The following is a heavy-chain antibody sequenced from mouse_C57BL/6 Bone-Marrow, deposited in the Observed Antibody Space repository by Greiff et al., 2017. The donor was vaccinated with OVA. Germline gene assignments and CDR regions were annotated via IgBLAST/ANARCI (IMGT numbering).Heavy chain of an antibody. CDR1: GYTFTSYW. CDR3: ARCDYGSSLAY. D-gene: IGHD1-1*01. CDR2: IDPSDSYT. J-gene: IGHJ3*01. V-gene: IGHV1-69*01. Sequence: VQLQQPGAELVMPGASVKLSCKASGYTFTSYWMHWVKQRPGQGLEWIGEIDPSDSYTNYNQKFKGKSTLTVDKSSSTAYMQLSSLTSEDSAVYYCARCDYGSSLAYWGQGTLVTVSA.